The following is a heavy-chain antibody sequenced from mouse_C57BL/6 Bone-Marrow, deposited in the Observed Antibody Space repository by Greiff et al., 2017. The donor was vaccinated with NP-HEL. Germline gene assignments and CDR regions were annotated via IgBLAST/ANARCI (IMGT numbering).Heavy chain of an antibody. Sequence: EVMLVESGGDLVKPGGSLKLSCAASGFTFSSYGMSWVRQTPDKRLEWVATISSGGSYTYYPASVKGRFTISRDNAKNTLYLQMSSLKSEDTAMYYGARRRDYYGTDAMDYWGQGTSVTVSS. CDR2: ISSGGSYT. CDR1: GFTFSSYG. D-gene: IGHD1-1*01. CDR3: ARRRDYYGTDAMDY. V-gene: IGHV5-6*02. J-gene: IGHJ4*01.